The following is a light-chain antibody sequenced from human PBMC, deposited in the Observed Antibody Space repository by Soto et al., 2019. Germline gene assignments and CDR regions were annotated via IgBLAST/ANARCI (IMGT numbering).Light chain of an antibody. Sequence: EIVMTQSPATLSLSPGERAALSCRASQNVDNNLAWYQQKPGQAPRLLIYGVSTRGTGIPARFSGSGSGPEFTFTISSLQSEDFAVYYCQQYSKWPPTFGRGTRLEIK. V-gene: IGKV3-15*01. J-gene: IGKJ5*01. CDR1: QNVDNN. CDR2: GVS. CDR3: QQYSKWPPT.